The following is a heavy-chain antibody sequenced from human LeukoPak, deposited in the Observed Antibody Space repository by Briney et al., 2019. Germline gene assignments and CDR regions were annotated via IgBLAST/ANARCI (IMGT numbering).Heavy chain of an antibody. CDR2: INTDGCST. Sequence: GGSLRLSCAASGFTFSSYWMHWVRQAPGKGLVWVSRINTDGCSTSYADSVKGRFTISRDNAKNTLYLQMNSLRAEDTAVYYCARELLGNDAFDIWGQGTMVTVSS. V-gene: IGHV3-74*01. D-gene: IGHD7-27*01. CDR1: GFTFSSYW. J-gene: IGHJ3*02. CDR3: ARELLGNDAFDI.